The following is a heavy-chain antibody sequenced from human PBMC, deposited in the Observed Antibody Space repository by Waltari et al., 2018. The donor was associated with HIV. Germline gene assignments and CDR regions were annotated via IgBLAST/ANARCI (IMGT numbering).Heavy chain of an antibody. CDR2: IRSKAKGDTT. Sequence: EVQVVESGGGLVQPGGSLRLSCAGSGFIFSSLSMDWVRQAPGKGLEWIGRIRSKAKGDTTEDAASVRGRFTISRDDSSNSVFLHMNSLKTDDTAVYYCVVGEPGSIGDYWGQGTLVTVSS. CDR1: GFIFSSLS. V-gene: IGHV3-72*01. D-gene: IGHD1-26*01. J-gene: IGHJ4*02. CDR3: VVGEPGSIGDY.